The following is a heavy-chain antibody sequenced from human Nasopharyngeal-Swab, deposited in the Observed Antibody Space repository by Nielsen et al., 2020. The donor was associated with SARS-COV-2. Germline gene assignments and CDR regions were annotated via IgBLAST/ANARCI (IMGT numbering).Heavy chain of an antibody. Sequence: GESLKISCAASGFTFSNAWMSWVRQAPGKGLEWVGRIKSKTDGGTTDYAAPVKGRFTISRDDSKNTLYLQMNSLKTEDTAVYYCTTDRWLLDFTFDYWGQGTLVTVSS. J-gene: IGHJ4*02. CDR2: IKSKTDGGTT. CDR1: GFTFSNAW. D-gene: IGHD5-12*01. V-gene: IGHV3-15*01. CDR3: TTDRWLLDFTFDY.